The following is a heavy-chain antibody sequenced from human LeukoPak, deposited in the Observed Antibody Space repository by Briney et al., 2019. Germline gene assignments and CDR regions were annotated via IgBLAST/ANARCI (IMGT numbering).Heavy chain of an antibody. CDR1: GYTFTGYY. D-gene: IGHD3-22*01. Sequence: SVKVSCKASGYTFTGYYMHWVRQPPGQGLEWMGRINPKSGGTNYAQKFPGRLTMTRDTSISTAYMEPSRLRSDDTAMYYCARAGATYYYDSSGYPPDYWGQGTLVTVSS. J-gene: IGHJ4*02. CDR3: ARAGATYYYDSSGYPPDY. CDR2: INPKSGGT. V-gene: IGHV1-2*06.